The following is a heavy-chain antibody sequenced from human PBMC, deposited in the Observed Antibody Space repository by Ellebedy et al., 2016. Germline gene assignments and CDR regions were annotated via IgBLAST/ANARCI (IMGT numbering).Heavy chain of an antibody. Sequence: SETLSLTXTVSGYSISSGYYWGWIRQPPGKGLEWIGSIYHSGSTYYNPSLKSRVTISVDRSKNQFSLKLNSVTAADTAVYYCARDPRLGGMDVWGQGTTVTVSS. CDR1: GYSISSGYY. CDR3: ARDPRLGGMDV. CDR2: IYHSGST. D-gene: IGHD3-16*01. V-gene: IGHV4-38-2*02. J-gene: IGHJ6*02.